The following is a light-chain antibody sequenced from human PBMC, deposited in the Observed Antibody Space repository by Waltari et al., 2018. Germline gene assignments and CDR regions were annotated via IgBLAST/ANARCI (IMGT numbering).Light chain of an antibody. CDR1: QNLLYNSDNKNY. CDR3: QQCYSTPYT. Sequence: DIVMTQSPDSLAVSLGERVTINCRSSQNLLYNSDNKNYVAWFQQKPGQPPKLLFYWASTRESGVPDRFSGSGSGTEFTLTISSLQAADVAVYYCQQCYSTPYTFGQGTKLEIK. V-gene: IGKV4-1*01. J-gene: IGKJ2*01. CDR2: WAS.